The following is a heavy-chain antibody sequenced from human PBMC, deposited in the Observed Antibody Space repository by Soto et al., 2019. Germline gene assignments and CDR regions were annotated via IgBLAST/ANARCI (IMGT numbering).Heavy chain of an antibody. CDR2: IYYSGST. V-gene: IGHV4-61*08. CDR1: GGSITSGGYY. J-gene: IGHJ1*01. CDR3: ARSRTTVTPSGFQH. D-gene: IGHD4-17*01. Sequence: PSETLSLTCTVSGGSITSGGYYWSWIRQHPGKGLEWIGYIYYSGSTNYNPSLKSRVTISVDTSKNQFSLKLSSVTAADTAVYYCARSRTTVTPSGFQHWGQGTLVTVSS.